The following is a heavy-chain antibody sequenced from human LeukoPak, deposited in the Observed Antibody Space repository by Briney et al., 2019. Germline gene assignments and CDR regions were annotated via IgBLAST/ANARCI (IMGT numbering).Heavy chain of an antibody. Sequence: ASVKVSCKASGYTFTSYGISWVRQAPGQGLEWMGWISAYNGNTNYAQKLQGRVTMTTDTSTRTAYMELRSLRSDDTAVYYCARYGSWGWLQYDFDYWGQGTLVTVSS. V-gene: IGHV1-18*01. J-gene: IGHJ4*02. CDR2: ISAYNGNT. CDR1: GYTFTSYG. CDR3: ARYGSWGWLQYDFDY. D-gene: IGHD5-24*01.